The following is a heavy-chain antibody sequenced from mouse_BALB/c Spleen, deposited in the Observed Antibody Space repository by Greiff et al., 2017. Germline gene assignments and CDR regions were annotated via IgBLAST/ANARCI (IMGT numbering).Heavy chain of an antibody. D-gene: IGHD4-1*01. Sequence: QVQLQQSGPGLVAPSQSLSITCTVSGFSLTGYGVNWVRQPPGKGLEWLGMIWGDGSTDYNSALKSRLSISKDNSKSQVFLKMNSLQTDDTARYYCARALNWDGGPMDYWGQGTSVTVSS. CDR1: GFSLTGYG. CDR2: IWGDGST. V-gene: IGHV2-6-7*01. CDR3: ARALNWDGGPMDY. J-gene: IGHJ4*01.